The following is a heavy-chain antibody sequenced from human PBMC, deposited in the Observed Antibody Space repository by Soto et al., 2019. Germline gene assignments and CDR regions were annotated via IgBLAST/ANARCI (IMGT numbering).Heavy chain of an antibody. CDR2: IYYSGST. J-gene: IGHJ4*02. D-gene: IGHD3-9*01. CDR3: ERKDGELRYFDWPRG. V-gene: IGHV4-39*01. Sequence: SETLSLTCTVSGGSISSSSYYWGWIRQPPGKGLEWIGSIYYSGSTYYNPSLKSRVTISVDTSKNQFSLKLSSVTAADTAVYYCERKDGELRYFDWPRGGGQGTLVTVYS. CDR1: GGSISSSSYY.